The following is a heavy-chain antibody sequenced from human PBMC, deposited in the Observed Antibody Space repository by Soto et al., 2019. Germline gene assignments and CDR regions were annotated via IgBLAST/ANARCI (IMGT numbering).Heavy chain of an antibody. CDR3: AIEKEMSTIIFDY. V-gene: IGHV1-69*06. Sequence: QVQLVQSGAEVKKPGSSVKVSCKASGGTFSSYGISWVRQAPGQGLEWMGGIIPMFGTAAHYAQKFQGRVTNPADKSTSTVYIELSSLRSEDTAVYYCAIEKEMSTIIFDYWGQGTLVTVSS. D-gene: IGHD3-10*01. J-gene: IGHJ4*02. CDR2: IIPMFGTAA. CDR1: GGTFSSYG.